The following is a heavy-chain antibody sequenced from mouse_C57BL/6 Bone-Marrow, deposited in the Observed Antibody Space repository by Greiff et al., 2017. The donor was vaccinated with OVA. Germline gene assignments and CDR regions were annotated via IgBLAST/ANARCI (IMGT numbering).Heavy chain of an antibody. CDR2: IYIGTGYT. CDR3: ARYDGYYYAMDY. CDR1: GYPFTSYG. Sequence: VQLQPSGAELVRPGSSVTMSCQTSGYPFTSYGINWVKPRPGQGLEWIGYIYIGTGYTKYNETFKGKAQLTSDPSSSTAYMQLSSLTSEDSEIYFCARYDGYYYAMDYWGQGTSVTGSS. V-gene: IGHV1-58*01. J-gene: IGHJ4*01. D-gene: IGHD2-3*01.